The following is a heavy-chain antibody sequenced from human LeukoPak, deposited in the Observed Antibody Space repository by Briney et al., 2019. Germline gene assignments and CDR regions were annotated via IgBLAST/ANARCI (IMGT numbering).Heavy chain of an antibody. Sequence: GRSLRLSCAASGFTFSSYAMHWVRQAPGKGLEWVAVISYDGSNKYYADSVKGRFTISRDNSKNTPYLQMNSLRAEDTAVYYCARDEIVVVITGAFDIWGQGTMVTVSS. CDR2: ISYDGSNK. D-gene: IGHD3-22*01. CDR3: ARDEIVVVITGAFDI. CDR1: GFTFSSYA. J-gene: IGHJ3*02. V-gene: IGHV3-30*04.